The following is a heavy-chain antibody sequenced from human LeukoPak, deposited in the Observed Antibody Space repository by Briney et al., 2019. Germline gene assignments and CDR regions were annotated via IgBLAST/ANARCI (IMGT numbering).Heavy chain of an antibody. V-gene: IGHV1-18*01. Sequence: GASVKVSCKASGYTFTSYGISWVRQAPGQGLGWMGWISAYNGNTNYAQKLQGRVTMTTDTSTSTAYMELRSLRSDDTAVYYCARDPGGDHYYDSSGTMGSWGQGTLVTVSS. CDR2: ISAYNGNT. CDR3: ARDPGGDHYYDSSGTMGS. CDR1: GYTFTSYG. D-gene: IGHD3-22*01. J-gene: IGHJ5*02.